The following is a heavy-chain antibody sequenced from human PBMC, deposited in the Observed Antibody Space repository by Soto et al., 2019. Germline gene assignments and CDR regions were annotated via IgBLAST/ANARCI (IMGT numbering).Heavy chain of an antibody. CDR2: ISGSGGST. V-gene: IGHV3-23*01. J-gene: IGHJ3*02. CDR1: GFTFSSYA. D-gene: IGHD3-10*01. Sequence: EVQLLESGGGLVQPGGSLRLSCAASGFTFSSYAMSWVRQAPGKGLEWVSVISGSGGSTYYADSVKGRFTISRDNSKNTLYLQMNSLRAEDTAVYYCAKDLNYYGSGSYYLDAFDIWGQGTMVTVSS. CDR3: AKDLNYYGSGSYYLDAFDI.